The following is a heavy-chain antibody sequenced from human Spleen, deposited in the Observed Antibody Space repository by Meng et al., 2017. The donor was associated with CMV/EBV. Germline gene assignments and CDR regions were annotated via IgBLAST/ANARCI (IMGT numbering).Heavy chain of an antibody. Sequence: TTNSGGYSWTWIRQHPEKGLEWIGYIYYSGSTFYKPSLKSRITISLDTSKNQFSLKLGSLTAADTAVYYCARATLLVGATSTGFFDYWGQGTLVTVSS. V-gene: IGHV4-31*02. D-gene: IGHD1-26*01. CDR3: ARATLLVGATSTGFFDY. CDR1: TTNSGGYS. J-gene: IGHJ4*02. CDR2: IYYSGST.